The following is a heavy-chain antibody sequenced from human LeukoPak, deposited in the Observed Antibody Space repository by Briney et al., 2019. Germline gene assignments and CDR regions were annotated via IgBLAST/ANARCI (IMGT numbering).Heavy chain of an antibody. J-gene: IGHJ3*02. V-gene: IGHV3-20*04. CDR3: ARVRGGSGRSYAADAFDI. Sequence: GGSLRLSCAASGFTFDDYTMSWVRQAPGKGLEWVSGINWNGGSTGYVDSVKGRFTISRDNAKSTLYLQMNSLRADDTAVFYCARVRGGSGRSYAADAFDIWGQGTMVTVSS. D-gene: IGHD1-26*01. CDR2: INWNGGST. CDR1: GFTFDDYT.